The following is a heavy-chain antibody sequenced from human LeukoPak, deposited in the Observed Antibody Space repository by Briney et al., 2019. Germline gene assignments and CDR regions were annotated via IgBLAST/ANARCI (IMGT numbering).Heavy chain of an antibody. CDR2: INPNSGGT. CDR1: GYTFTGYY. J-gene: IGHJ6*03. D-gene: IGHD5-18*01. Sequence: ASVKVSCKASGYTFTGYYMHWVRQAPGQGLEWMGWINPNSGGTNYAQKFQGRVTMTRDTSISTAYMELSRLRSDDTAVYYCAAAMATYYYYYMDVWGKGTTVTISS. CDR3: AAAMATYYYYYMDV. V-gene: IGHV1-2*02.